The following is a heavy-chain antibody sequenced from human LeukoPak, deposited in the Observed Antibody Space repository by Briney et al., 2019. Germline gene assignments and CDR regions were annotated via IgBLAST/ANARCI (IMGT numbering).Heavy chain of an antibody. CDR1: GFTFDDYA. Sequence: GGSLRLSCAASGFTFDDYAMHWVRQAPGKGLEWVSSISWNSGSIGYADSVKGRFTISRDNAKNSLYLQMNSLRAEDTALYYCAKGSGYSGYGSRYYYYNMDVWGQGTTVTVSS. D-gene: IGHD5-12*01. V-gene: IGHV3-9*01. CDR2: ISWNSGSI. J-gene: IGHJ6*02. CDR3: AKGSGYSGYGSRYYYYNMDV.